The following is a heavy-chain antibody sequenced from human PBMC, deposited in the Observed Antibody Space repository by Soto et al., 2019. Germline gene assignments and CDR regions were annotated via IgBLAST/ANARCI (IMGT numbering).Heavy chain of an antibody. V-gene: IGHV1-2*04. Sequence: QVQLVQSGAEVKKPGASVKVSCKASGYTFTGYYMHWVRQAPGQGLEWMGWINPNSGGTNYAQKFQGWVTMTRDTSISTAYMELSRLRSDETAVYYCARVSDELHPSLDYWGQGTLVTVSS. J-gene: IGHJ4*02. CDR1: GYTFTGYY. CDR2: INPNSGGT. D-gene: IGHD1-7*01. CDR3: ARVSDELHPSLDY.